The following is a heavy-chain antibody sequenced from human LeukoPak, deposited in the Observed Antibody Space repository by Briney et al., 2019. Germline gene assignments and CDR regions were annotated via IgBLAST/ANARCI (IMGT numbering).Heavy chain of an antibody. CDR3: ARYYYDYVWGSYSFDY. J-gene: IGHJ4*02. CDR2: IYYSGST. CDR1: GGSISSYY. Sequence: SETLSLTCTVSGGSISSYYWSWIRQPPGKGLEWIGYIYYSGSTNYNPSLKSRVTISVDTSKNQFSLKLSSVTAADTAVYYCARYYYDYVWGSYSFDYWGQGTLVTVSS. V-gene: IGHV4-59*01. D-gene: IGHD3-16*01.